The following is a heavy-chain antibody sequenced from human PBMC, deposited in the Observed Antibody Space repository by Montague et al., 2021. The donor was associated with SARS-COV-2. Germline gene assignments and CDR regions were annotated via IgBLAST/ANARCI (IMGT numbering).Heavy chain of an antibody. J-gene: IGHJ4*02. CDR1: GFYFNDYG. V-gene: IGHV3-23*01. CDR3: AKCLRFSGFDGNYFDS. D-gene: IGHD5-12*01. Sequence: SLRLSCAVSGFYFNDYGMSWVRQAPGKGLDWVSAVSGDGVSTYYADSVKGRFTISRDNPKNTLYLQMNSLRAEDTAVYYCAKCLRFSGFDGNYFDSWGQGTLVTVSS. CDR2: VSGDGVST.